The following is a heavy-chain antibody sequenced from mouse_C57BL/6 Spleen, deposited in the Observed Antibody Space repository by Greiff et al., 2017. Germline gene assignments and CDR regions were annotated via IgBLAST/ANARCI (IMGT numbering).Heavy chain of an antibody. Sequence: QLQQSGPELVKPGASVQISCKASGYSFTDYNMNLVKQSIGKSLEWIGVINPNYGTTSYNQKFKGKATLTVDQSSSTAYMQLNSLTSEDSAVYYCAREGRAQATYYYDYWGQGTTLTVTS. J-gene: IGHJ2*01. CDR3: AREGRAQATYYYDY. CDR1: GYSFTDYN. CDR2: INPNYGTT. V-gene: IGHV1-39*01. D-gene: IGHD3-2*02.